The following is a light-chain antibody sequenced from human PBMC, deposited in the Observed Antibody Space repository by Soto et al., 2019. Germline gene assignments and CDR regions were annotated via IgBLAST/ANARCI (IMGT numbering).Light chain of an antibody. CDR2: GNS. CDR3: QSYDSSLSGSNVV. V-gene: IGLV1-40*01. J-gene: IGLJ2*01. Sequence: QSVLTQPPSVSGAPGQRVTISCTGSSSNIGAGYDVHWYQQLPGTAPKLLIYGNSNRPSGVPDRFSGSKSGTSASLAITGLQAEDEADYYCQSYDSSLSGSNVVFGGGTQLT. CDR1: SSNIGAGYD.